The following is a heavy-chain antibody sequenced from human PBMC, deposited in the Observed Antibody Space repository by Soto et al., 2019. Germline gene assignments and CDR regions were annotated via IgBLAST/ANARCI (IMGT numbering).Heavy chain of an antibody. CDR2: ISSSGAII. CDR1: GFTFSSYS. J-gene: IGHJ3*02. Sequence: EVHLVESGGGLVKPGGSLRLSCAASGFTFSSYSMNWVRQAPGKGLEWVASISSSGAIIFFADSLKGRFTISRDNAENSNFLQMDSLRAEDTAVYYCAREREGAFHIWGQGTMVTVSS. CDR3: AREREGAFHI. V-gene: IGHV3-21*01.